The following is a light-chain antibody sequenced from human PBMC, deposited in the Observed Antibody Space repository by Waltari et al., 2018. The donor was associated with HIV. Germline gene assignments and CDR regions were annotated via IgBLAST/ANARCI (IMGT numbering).Light chain of an antibody. V-gene: IGLV2-8*01. Sequence: SALTQSPSASGSPGQSVNISCTGANGHTSDSNHVSWYQQHSDRPPKLIIFEVTKRPSGVPDRFSGSKSGNTASLFVSGLQPEDEATYFCSSFAGTHKLFGGGTKLTVL. J-gene: IGLJ2*01. CDR1: NGHTSDSNH. CDR2: EVT. CDR3: SSFAGTHKL.